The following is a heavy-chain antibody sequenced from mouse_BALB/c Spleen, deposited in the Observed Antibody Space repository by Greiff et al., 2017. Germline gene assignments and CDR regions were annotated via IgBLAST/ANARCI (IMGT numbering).Heavy chain of an antibody. J-gene: IGHJ2*01. CDR2: INPSTGYT. V-gene: IGHV1-7*01. Sequence: VQLVESGAELAKPGASVKMSCKASGYTFTSYWMHWVKQRPGQGLEWIGYINPSTGYTEYNQKFKDKATLTADKSSSTAYMQLSSLTSEDSAVYYCARLGGITTRFDYWGQGTTLTVSS. CDR1: GYTFTSYW. D-gene: IGHD1-1*01. CDR3: ARLGGITTRFDY.